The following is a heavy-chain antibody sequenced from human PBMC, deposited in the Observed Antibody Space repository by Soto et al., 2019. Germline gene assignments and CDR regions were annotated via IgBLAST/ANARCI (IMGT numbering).Heavy chain of an antibody. CDR1: GYTFTGYY. D-gene: IGHD2-2*01. CDR3: ARERYQVISDGMDV. Sequence: GASVKVSCKASGYTFTGYYIHWVREAPGQGLEWIGWINPQTGGTSYAQKFQGRVTLSRDTSINTAYLELSRLTFDDAAAYFCARERYQVISDGMDVWGQGTTVTVSS. CDR2: INPQTGGT. V-gene: IGHV1-2*02. J-gene: IGHJ6*02.